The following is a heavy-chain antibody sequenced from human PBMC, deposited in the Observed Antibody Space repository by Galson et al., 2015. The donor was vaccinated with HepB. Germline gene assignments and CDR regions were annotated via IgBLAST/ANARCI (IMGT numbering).Heavy chain of an antibody. D-gene: IGHD2-15*01. V-gene: IGHV1-18*04. CDR1: GYTFTSYG. J-gene: IGHJ4*02. CDR2: ISAYNGNT. Sequence: SVKVSCKASGYTFTSYGISWVRQAPGQGLEWMGWISAYNGNTNYAQKLQGRVTMTTDTSTSTAYMELRSLRSDDTAVYYCASEYCSGGSCYLDYWGQGTLVTVSS. CDR3: ASEYCSGGSCYLDY.